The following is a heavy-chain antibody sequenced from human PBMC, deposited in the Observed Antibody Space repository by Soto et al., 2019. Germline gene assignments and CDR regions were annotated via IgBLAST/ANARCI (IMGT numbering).Heavy chain of an antibody. Sequence: ASVKVSCKASGYTFTGYYMHWVRQAPGQGLEWMGWINPNSGGTNYAQKFQGRVTMTRDTSIGTAYMELSRLRSDDTAVYYCARDYGEQLASYYYYGMDVWGQGTTVTVSS. CDR3: ARDYGEQLASYYYYGMDV. CDR1: GYTFTGYY. CDR2: INPNSGGT. J-gene: IGHJ6*02. V-gene: IGHV1-2*02. D-gene: IGHD6-6*01.